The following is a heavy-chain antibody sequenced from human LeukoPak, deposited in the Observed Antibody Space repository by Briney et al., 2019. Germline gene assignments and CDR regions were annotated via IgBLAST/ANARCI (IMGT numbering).Heavy chain of an antibody. CDR2: IYHSGNT. J-gene: IGHJ4*02. CDR3: ARDAFYCSSTACPKVDY. D-gene: IGHD2-2*01. CDR1: GYSISSGYY. Sequence: PSETLSLTCTVPGYSISSGYYWGWIRQPPGKGLEWIGSIYHSGNTYYNPSLKSRVTISVDTSKNQFSLKLSSVTAADTAVYYCARDAFYCSSTACPKVDYWGQGALVTVSS. V-gene: IGHV4-38-2*02.